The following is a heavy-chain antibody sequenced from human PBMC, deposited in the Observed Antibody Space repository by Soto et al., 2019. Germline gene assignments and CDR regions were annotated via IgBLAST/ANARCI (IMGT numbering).Heavy chain of an antibody. V-gene: IGHV1-18*04. CDR3: AREGILGLFDAYDL. D-gene: IGHD3-3*01. J-gene: IGHJ3*01. CDR2: ISTHNGNT. CDR1: VFTSSG. Sequence: QAQLVQSGAEVKKPGASVKASCKASVFTSSGISWVRQAPGQRLEWIGWISTHNGNTIYAQKFQGRVIMTMDTSTTTVYMELRSLRPDDTAVYLWAREGILGLFDAYDLWGQGTMVTVSS.